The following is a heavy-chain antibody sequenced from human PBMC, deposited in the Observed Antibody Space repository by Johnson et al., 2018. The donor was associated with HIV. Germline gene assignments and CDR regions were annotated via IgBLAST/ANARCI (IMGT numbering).Heavy chain of an antibody. J-gene: IGHJ3*02. CDR3: AKDKGSGYYYRHAFDI. Sequence: QVQLVESGGGVVQPGRSLRLSCAASGFIFSSYAMHWVRQAPGKGLEWVAVISYDGSNKYYADSVKGRFTISRDNSKNTLYLQMNSLRAEDTAVYYCAKDKGSGYYYRHAFDIWGQGTMVTVSS. D-gene: IGHD3-22*01. CDR1: GFIFSSYA. CDR2: ISYDGSNK. V-gene: IGHV3-30-3*01.